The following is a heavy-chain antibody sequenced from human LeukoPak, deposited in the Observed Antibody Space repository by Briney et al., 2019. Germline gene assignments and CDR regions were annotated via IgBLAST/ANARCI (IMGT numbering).Heavy chain of an antibody. Sequence: SVKVSCKASGGTFSSYAISWVRQAPGQGLEWMGGIIPLFGTANYAQKFRGRVTITAEESTSTAYMELSSLRSEDTAVYYCAREWGHDSSGYYYGYWGQGTLVAVSS. D-gene: IGHD3-22*01. CDR1: GGTFSSYA. CDR2: IIPLFGTA. V-gene: IGHV1-69*01. CDR3: AREWGHDSSGYYYGY. J-gene: IGHJ4*02.